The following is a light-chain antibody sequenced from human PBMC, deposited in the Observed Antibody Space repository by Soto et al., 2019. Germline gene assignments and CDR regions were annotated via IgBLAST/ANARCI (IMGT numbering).Light chain of an antibody. J-gene: IGKJ1*01. CDR1: QSVSSD. CDR2: GAS. CDR3: QQYNTWPRT. V-gene: IGKV3-15*01. Sequence: EIVMTQSPSTLSVSAGERATLSCRASQSVSSDLAWYHQKPGQAPRLLIYGASTRATGIPARFSGSGSGTEFNLTINSLQSEDFAVYYCQQYNTWPRTFGQGTKVDIK.